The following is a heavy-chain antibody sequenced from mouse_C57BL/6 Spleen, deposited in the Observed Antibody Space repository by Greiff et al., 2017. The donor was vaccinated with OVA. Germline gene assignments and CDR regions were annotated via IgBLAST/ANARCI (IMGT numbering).Heavy chain of an antibody. CDR3: ARGFYYYGSSWYFDV. CDR1: GYTFTSYW. J-gene: IGHJ1*03. Sequence: QVQLQQPGAELVKPGASVKLSCKASGYTFTSYWMHWVKQRPGQGLEWIGMIHPNSGSTNYNEKFKSKATLTVDKSSSTAYMQLSSLTSEDSAVYYCARGFYYYGSSWYFDVWGTGTTVTVSS. CDR2: IHPNSGST. D-gene: IGHD1-1*01. V-gene: IGHV1-64*01.